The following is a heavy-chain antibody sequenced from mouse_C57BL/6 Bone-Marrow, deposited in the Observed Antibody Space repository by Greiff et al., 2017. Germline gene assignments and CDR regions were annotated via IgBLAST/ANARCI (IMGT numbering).Heavy chain of an antibody. CDR2: IRSKSNNYAT. J-gene: IGHJ1*03. Sequence: EVHLVESGGGLVQPKGSLKLSCAASGFSFNTYAMNWVRQAPGQGLEWVARIRSKSNNYATYYAVLMKDRFTISRDDSESMLYLQMNKLKTEDTAMYYCVSRITTAFDVWGTGTTVTVSS. D-gene: IGHD1-1*01. CDR1: GFSFNTYA. V-gene: IGHV10-1*01. CDR3: VSRITTAFDV.